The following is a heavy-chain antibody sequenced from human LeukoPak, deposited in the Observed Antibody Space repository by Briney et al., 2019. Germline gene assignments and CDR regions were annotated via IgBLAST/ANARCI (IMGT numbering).Heavy chain of an antibody. D-gene: IGHD1-1*01. Sequence: GESLRLSCAASGFTFSSYAMSWVRQAPGKGLEWVSAISGSGGSTYYADSVRGRFTISRDNSKNTLYQQMNSLRAEDTAVYYCAKDGSGTIDYWGQGTLVTVSS. J-gene: IGHJ4*02. CDR2: ISGSGGST. V-gene: IGHV3-23*01. CDR1: GFTFSSYA. CDR3: AKDGSGTIDY.